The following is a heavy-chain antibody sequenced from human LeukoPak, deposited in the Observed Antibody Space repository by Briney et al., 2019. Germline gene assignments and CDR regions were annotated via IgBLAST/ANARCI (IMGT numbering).Heavy chain of an antibody. CDR3: ARGRSGFGGNSDY. D-gene: IGHD4-23*01. J-gene: IGHJ4*02. V-gene: IGHV4-59*01. CDR1: GGSMSSYY. CDR2: IYYSGSP. Sequence: SETLSLTCNVSGGSMSSYYWNWIRQPPGKGLEWIGYIYYSGSPTYNPSLQSRFTISVDTSKNQFSLKLSSVTAADTAVYYCARGRSGFGGNSDYWGQGTLVTVSS.